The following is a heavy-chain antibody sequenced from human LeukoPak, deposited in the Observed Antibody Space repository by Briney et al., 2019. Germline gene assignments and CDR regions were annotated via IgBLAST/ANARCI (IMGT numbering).Heavy chain of an antibody. Sequence: PGGSLRLSCAASGFTFSSYAMHWARQAPGKGLEWVVFISYDGSSKYYADSVKGRFTISRDNSKNTLYLQMNSLRAEDTAVYYCARGSMMAPAGYWGQGTLVTVSP. CDR1: GFTFSSYA. CDR2: ISYDGSSK. V-gene: IGHV3-30*04. D-gene: IGHD5-24*01. CDR3: ARGSMMAPAGY. J-gene: IGHJ4*02.